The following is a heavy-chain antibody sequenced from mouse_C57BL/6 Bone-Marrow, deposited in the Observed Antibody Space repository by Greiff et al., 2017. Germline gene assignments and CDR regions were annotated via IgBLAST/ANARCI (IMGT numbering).Heavy chain of an antibody. Sequence: DVQLQESGAELVRPGASVKLSCTASGFNIKDDYMHWVKQRPEQGLEWIGWIDPENGDTEYASKFQGKATITADTSSNTAYLQLSSLTSEDTAVYNCTTGYDWFAYWGQGTLVTVSA. V-gene: IGHV14-4*01. CDR1: GFNIKDDY. D-gene: IGHD2-3*01. CDR3: TTGYDWFAY. J-gene: IGHJ3*01. CDR2: IDPENGDT.